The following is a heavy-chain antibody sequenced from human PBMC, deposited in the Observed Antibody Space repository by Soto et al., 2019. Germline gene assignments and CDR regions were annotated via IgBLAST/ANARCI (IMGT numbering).Heavy chain of an antibody. D-gene: IGHD3-10*01. CDR2: RLISAGS. CDR3: ARGRVSPRGRRRWYFDL. Sequence: QIELQESGPGLIKLSKTLSFTCNVPNLPFQPGQFFWFWIGRPPGRGRGGFGDRLISAGSLNIPSVRGRVSISVDMSRGQVFLTLNSVSAADTAVYFCARGRVSPRGRRRWYFDLWGRGTLVSVSS. CDR1: NLPFQPGQFF. V-gene: IGHV4-30-4*01. J-gene: IGHJ2*01.